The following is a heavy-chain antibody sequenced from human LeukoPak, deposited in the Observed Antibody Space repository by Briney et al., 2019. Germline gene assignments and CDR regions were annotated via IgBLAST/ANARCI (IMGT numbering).Heavy chain of an antibody. V-gene: IGHV3-74*01. CDR1: GFTFDDYT. Sequence: GSLRLSCAASGFTFDDYTMHWVRQAPGKGLEWVSRINSDGSSTTYADSVKGRFTISRDNAKNTLFLQMNSLRAEDTAVYYGARDYSRYYFAYWGGGTLVSVSS. J-gene: IGHJ4*02. CDR3: ARDYSRYYFAY. CDR2: INSDGSST. D-gene: IGHD3-16*02.